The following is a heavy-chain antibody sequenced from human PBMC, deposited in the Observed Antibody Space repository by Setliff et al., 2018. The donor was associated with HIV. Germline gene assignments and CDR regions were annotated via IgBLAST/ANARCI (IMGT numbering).Heavy chain of an antibody. CDR3: ARGRTYDSSGYIGNWFDP. V-gene: IGHV1-2*02. Sequence: ASVKVSCKASGYTFTGYYMHWVRQAPGQGLEWMGWLNPRSGGSDYAQRFQGRVIVTRDTSINTAYVELRSLRLDDTAVYFCARGRTYDSSGYIGNWFDPWGQGTLVTVSS. CDR1: GYTFTGYY. D-gene: IGHD3-22*01. J-gene: IGHJ5*02. CDR2: LNPRSGGS.